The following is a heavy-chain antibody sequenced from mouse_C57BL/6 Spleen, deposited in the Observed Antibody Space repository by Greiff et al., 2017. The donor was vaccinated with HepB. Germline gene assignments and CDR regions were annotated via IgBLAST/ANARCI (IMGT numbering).Heavy chain of an antibody. Sequence: EVQLKQSGPELVKPGASVKMSCKASGYTFTDYNMHWVKQSHGKSLEWNGYINPNNGGTSYNQKFKGKATLTVNKSSSTAYMELRSLTSEDSAVYYCARGGDYDVAYWGQGTLVTVSA. D-gene: IGHD2-4*01. CDR2: INPNNGGT. J-gene: IGHJ3*01. V-gene: IGHV1-22*01. CDR3: ARGGDYDVAY. CDR1: GYTFTDYN.